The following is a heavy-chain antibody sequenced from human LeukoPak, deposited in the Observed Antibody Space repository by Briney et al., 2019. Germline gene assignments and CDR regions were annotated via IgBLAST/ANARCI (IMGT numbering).Heavy chain of an antibody. CDR3: ARQTPRYCSGGSCSTLDY. CDR1: GGSISSGDYY. D-gene: IGHD2-15*01. Sequence: SQTLSLTCTVSGGSISSGDYYWSWIRQPPGKGLEWIGYIYYSGSTNYNPSLKSRVTISVDTSKNQFSLKLSSVTAADTAVYYCARQTPRYCSGGSCSTLDYWGQGTLVTVSS. J-gene: IGHJ4*02. V-gene: IGHV4-61*08. CDR2: IYYSGST.